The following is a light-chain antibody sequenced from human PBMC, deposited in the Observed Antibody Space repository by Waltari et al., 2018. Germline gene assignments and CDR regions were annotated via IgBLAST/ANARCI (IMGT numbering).Light chain of an antibody. V-gene: IGKV2-28*01. J-gene: IGKJ4*01. CDR1: QSLLHSNGYNY. CDR2: LGS. Sequence: DIVMTQSPLSLPVTPGEPASISCRSSQSLLHSNGYNYLDWYLQKPGQSPQLLIYLGSNRASGVPDRFSGSGSGTDFTLKISRVEAEDVGVYYCMEALQSPVTFCGGTKVEI. CDR3: MEALQSPVT.